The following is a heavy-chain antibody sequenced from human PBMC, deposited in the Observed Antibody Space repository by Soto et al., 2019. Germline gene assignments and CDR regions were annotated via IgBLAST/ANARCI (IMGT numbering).Heavy chain of an antibody. CDR3: VRATAARQRDYSYHYYLHI. Sequence: QVQLVQSGAEVKKPGASVKVSCKASGYTFINYYIHWVRQAPGQGLEWMGVINPNGGSTGYAQKFQGRGTLTRDTSTSTVYVELSSLRADDTAVYFCVRATAARQRDYSYHYYLHIWGKGTTVTVSS. CDR2: INPNGGST. J-gene: IGHJ6*03. D-gene: IGHD6-6*01. CDR1: GYTFINYY. V-gene: IGHV1-46*03.